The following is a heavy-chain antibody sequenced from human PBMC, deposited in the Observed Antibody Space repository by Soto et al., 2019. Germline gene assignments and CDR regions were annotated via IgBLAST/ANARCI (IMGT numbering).Heavy chain of an antibody. J-gene: IGHJ5*02. D-gene: IGHD2-2*01. Sequence: SETLSLTCTFSCGSIISYYWSWIRQPPGKGLEWIGYIYYSGSTNYNPSLKSRVTISVDTSKNQFSLKLSSVTAADTAVYYCARDQSQLLSTGNWFDPWGQGTLVTVSS. CDR2: IYYSGST. CDR1: CGSIISYY. V-gene: IGHV4-59*01. CDR3: ARDQSQLLSTGNWFDP.